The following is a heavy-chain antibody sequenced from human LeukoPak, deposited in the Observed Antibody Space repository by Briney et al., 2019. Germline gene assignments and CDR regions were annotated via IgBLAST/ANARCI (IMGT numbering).Heavy chain of an antibody. CDR3: ARRSDYSNGGQLFDI. Sequence: SVKVSCKASGGTFRNYAFNWVRQAPGQGLEWMGVVIPIFGRANYAQKFQGSVTITSEESTSTAYMELSSLRSEDTAVYYCARRSDYSNGGQLFDIWGQGTMVTVSS. D-gene: IGHD4-11*01. CDR2: VIPIFGRA. J-gene: IGHJ3*02. CDR1: GGTFRNYA. V-gene: IGHV1-69*13.